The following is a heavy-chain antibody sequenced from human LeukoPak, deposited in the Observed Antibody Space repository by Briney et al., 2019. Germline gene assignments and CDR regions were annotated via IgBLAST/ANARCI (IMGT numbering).Heavy chain of an antibody. CDR1: GFTFSNYG. J-gene: IGHJ4*02. D-gene: IGHD2-2*01. CDR3: SYCSSTICYNRPLEY. CDR2: IRYDGGGK. Sequence: PGGSLRLSCAASGFTFSNYGMHWVRQAPGKGLEWVAFIRYDGGGKFYADSVKGRFTISRDNSKNTLFLQMNSLRAEDTAVYFCSYCSSTICYNRPLEYWGQGTLVTVSS. V-gene: IGHV3-30*02.